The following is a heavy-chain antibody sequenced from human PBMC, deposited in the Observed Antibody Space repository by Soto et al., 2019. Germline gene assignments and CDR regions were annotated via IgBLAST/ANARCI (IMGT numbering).Heavy chain of an antibody. Sequence: QVQLQQWGAGLLKPSETLSLTCAVYGGSFSGYYWSWIRQPPGKGLEWIGEINHSGSTNYNPSLKSRVTISVDTSKNQFSRKLSSVTAADTAVYYCARSAPAAKPCFDYWGQGTLVTVSS. D-gene: IGHD2-2*01. V-gene: IGHV4-34*01. CDR3: ARSAPAAKPCFDY. J-gene: IGHJ4*02. CDR2: INHSGST. CDR1: GGSFSGYY.